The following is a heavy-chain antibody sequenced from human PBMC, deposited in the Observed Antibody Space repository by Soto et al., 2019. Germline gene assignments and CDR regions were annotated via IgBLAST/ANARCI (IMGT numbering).Heavy chain of an antibody. J-gene: IGHJ6*02. V-gene: IGHV3-13*01. D-gene: IGHD6-6*01. Sequence: GGSLRLSCAASGFTFSSYDMHWVRQATGKGLEWVSAIGTAGDTYYPGSVKGRFTISRENAKNSLYLQMNSLRAEDTAVYYCARAPLDVVEYSSSSGGYGTGMDVWGQGTTVTVSS. CDR3: ARAPLDVVEYSSSSGGYGTGMDV. CDR2: IGTAGDT. CDR1: GFTFSSYD.